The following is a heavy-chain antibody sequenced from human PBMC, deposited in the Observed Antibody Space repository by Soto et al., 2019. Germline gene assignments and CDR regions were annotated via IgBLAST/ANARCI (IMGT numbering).Heavy chain of an antibody. J-gene: IGHJ5*02. D-gene: IGHD2-21*02. Sequence: PSETLSLTCTVSGGSITDYSWVWIRQPAGKGLEWIGRIFSSGSTNYNPSLKGRITMSLDTSKNQFSLKLNSATATDTAVYFCERDQGVVVTADNWFDPWGQGILVTVSS. V-gene: IGHV4-4*07. CDR2: IFSSGST. CDR1: GGSITDYS. CDR3: ERDQGVVVTADNWFDP.